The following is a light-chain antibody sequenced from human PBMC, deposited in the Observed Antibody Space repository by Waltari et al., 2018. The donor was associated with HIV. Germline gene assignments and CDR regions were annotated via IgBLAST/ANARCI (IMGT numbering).Light chain of an antibody. Sequence: DIVMTQSPVSLFVTPGEPASISCTSSQSLLRSNGYIYLDWSLQKPGQPPQLLIYLGSNRASGVPDRFSASGSATDFTLIISRVEAEDVGIYYCMQALETPLTFGGGTKVQIK. V-gene: IGKV2-28*01. J-gene: IGKJ4*01. CDR2: LGS. CDR1: QSLLRSNGYIY. CDR3: MQALETPLT.